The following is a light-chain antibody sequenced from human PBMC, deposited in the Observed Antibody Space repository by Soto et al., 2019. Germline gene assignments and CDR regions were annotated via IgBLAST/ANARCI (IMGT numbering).Light chain of an antibody. CDR3: QQYNNWPPRT. CDR1: QGISSY. CDR2: AAS. J-gene: IGKJ1*01. Sequence: IQLTQSPSSLSASVGDRVTITCRASQGISSYLAWYQQKPGKAPKLLIYAASTLQSGVPSRFSGSGSGTDFTLTISSLQPEDFATYYCQQYNNWPPRTFGQGTKVEVK. V-gene: IGKV1-9*01.